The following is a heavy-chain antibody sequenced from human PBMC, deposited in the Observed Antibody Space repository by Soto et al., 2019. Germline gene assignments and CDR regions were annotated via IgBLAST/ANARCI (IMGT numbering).Heavy chain of an antibody. V-gene: IGHV1-3*05. CDR1: GYTFTNYA. J-gene: IGHJ5*02. CDR2: INTGNGNT. CDR3: ARDPYYYDSSGHYDQ. Sequence: QVQLVQSGAEEKKPGASVKISCKASGYTFTNYAMHWVRQAPGQRLEWMGWINTGNGNTKYSQNFQGRVTITRDTSXXTGYMELSSLRSEDTAVFYCARDPYYYDSSGHYDQWGQGTLVTVSS. D-gene: IGHD3-22*01.